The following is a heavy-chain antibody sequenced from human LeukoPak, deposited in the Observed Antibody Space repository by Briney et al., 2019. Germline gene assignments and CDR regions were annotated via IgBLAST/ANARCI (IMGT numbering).Heavy chain of an antibody. J-gene: IGHJ1*01. CDR1: EGTFSSYA. D-gene: IGHD5-12*01. CDR2: IIPIFGTA. Sequence: SVKVSCKASEGTFSSYAISWVRQAPGRGLEWMGGIIPIFGTANYAQKFQGRVTITADESTSTAYMELSSLRSEDTAVYYCARDHGPGYGQGAEYFQHWGQGTLVTVSS. V-gene: IGHV1-69*13. CDR3: ARDHGPGYGQGAEYFQH.